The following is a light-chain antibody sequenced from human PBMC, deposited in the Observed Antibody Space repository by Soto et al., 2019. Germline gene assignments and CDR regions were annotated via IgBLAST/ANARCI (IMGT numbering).Light chain of an antibody. CDR2: DAS. J-gene: IGKJ5*01. CDR3: QQRSNWPIT. Sequence: EIVLTQSPATLSLSPGERATLSCRASQSVSSDLARYQEKLVQAPRLLIYDASNRATGIPARFSGRGSGTDFPLTISSLEPEDFAVYYCQQRSNWPITFGQGTRLEIK. CDR1: QSVSSD. V-gene: IGKV3-11*01.